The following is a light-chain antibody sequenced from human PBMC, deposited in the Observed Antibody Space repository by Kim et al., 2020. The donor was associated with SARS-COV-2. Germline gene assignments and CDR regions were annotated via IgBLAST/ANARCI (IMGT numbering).Light chain of an antibody. V-gene: IGLV2-23*01. Sequence: QSALTQPASVSGSPGQSITISCTGTSSDVGSYNLVSWYQQHPGKAPKLMIYEGSKRPSGVSNRFSGSKSGNTASLTISGLQAEDEADYYCCSYAGRGFGARTQLIVL. CDR2: EGS. CDR1: SSDVGSYNL. CDR3: CSYAGRG. J-gene: IGLJ3*02.